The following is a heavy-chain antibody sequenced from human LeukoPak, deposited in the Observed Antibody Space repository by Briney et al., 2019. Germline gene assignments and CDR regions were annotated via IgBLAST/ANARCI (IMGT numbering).Heavy chain of an antibody. V-gene: IGHV3-23*01. J-gene: IGHJ4*02. CDR3: AKGRGYSGYDEVDY. D-gene: IGHD5-12*01. CDR1: GFTFSSYS. Sequence: PGGSLRLSCAASGFTFSSYSMNWVRQAPGKGLEWVSAISGSGGSTYYADSVKGRFTISRDNSKNTLYLQMNSLRAEDTAVYYCAKGRGYSGYDEVDYWGQGTLVTVSS. CDR2: ISGSGGST.